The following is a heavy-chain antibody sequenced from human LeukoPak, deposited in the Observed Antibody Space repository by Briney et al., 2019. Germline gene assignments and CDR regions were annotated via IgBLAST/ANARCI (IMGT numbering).Heavy chain of an antibody. CDR2: INHSGST. D-gene: IGHD2-2*01. CDR3: ARGGIVVVPAAIFNYYYYYGMDV. J-gene: IGHJ6*02. V-gene: IGHV4-34*01. CDR1: GGSFSGYY. Sequence: PSETLSLTCAVYGGSFSGYYWSWIRQPLGKGLEWIGVINHSGSTNYNPSLKSRVTISVDTSKNQFSLKLSSVTAADTAVYYCARGGIVVVPAAIFNYYYYYGMDVWGQGTTVTVSS.